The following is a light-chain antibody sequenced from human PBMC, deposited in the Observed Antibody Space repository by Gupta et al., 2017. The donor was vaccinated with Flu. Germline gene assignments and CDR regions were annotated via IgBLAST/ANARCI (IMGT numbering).Light chain of an antibody. V-gene: IGKV3-20*01. CDR3: QQHGSC. CDR1: QVVSSSY. Sequence: DIVLTQSPGTLSLSPGERATLSCRASQVVSSSYLAWYQQKPGQAPRLLMYGTSTRATGIPDRFSGSGSGTEFTLTISRLESEDFAVYYCQQHGSCFGPGTKVDFK. CDR2: GTS. J-gene: IGKJ3*01.